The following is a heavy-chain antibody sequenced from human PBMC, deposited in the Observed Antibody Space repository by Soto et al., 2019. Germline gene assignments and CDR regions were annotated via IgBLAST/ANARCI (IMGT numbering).Heavy chain of an antibody. CDR3: GNLGYSSGCYGMDV. D-gene: IGHD6-19*01. CDR1: GFIFDEYA. J-gene: IGHJ6*02. V-gene: IGHV3-9*01. Sequence: GGSLRLSCAASGFIFDEYAMHWVRQVPGKGLEWAASISWNSASIDYVDSVKGRFPISRDNAKNSLFLQMSSLRTEDTALYYCGNLGYSSGCYGMDVWGQGTTVTVSS. CDR2: ISWNSASI.